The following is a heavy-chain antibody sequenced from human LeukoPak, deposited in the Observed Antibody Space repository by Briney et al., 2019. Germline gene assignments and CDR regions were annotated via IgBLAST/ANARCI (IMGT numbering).Heavy chain of an antibody. V-gene: IGHV4-59*01. CDR1: GGSISSYY. J-gene: IGHJ4*02. Sequence: SETLSLTCTISGGSISSYYWSWIRQPPGKGLEWIGYICYSGSTNYNPSLKSRVTISVDTSKNQFSLKLSSVTAADTAVYYCARSAVAGTQPFDYWGQGTLVTVSS. CDR2: ICYSGST. D-gene: IGHD6-19*01. CDR3: ARSAVAGTQPFDY.